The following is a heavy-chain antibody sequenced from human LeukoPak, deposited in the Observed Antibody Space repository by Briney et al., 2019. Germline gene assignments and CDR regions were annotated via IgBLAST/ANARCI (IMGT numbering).Heavy chain of an antibody. J-gene: IGHJ4*02. V-gene: IGHV1-2*02. CDR2: INPNSGGT. CDR1: GYTFTSYY. CDR3: ARDGGSSWWNWGIDY. D-gene: IGHD6-13*01. Sequence: ASVKVSCKASGYTFTSYYMHWARQAPGQGLEWMGWINPNSGGTNYAQKFQGRVTMTRDTSTSTAYMELRSLRSDDTAVYYCARDGGSSWWNWGIDYWGQGTLVTVSS.